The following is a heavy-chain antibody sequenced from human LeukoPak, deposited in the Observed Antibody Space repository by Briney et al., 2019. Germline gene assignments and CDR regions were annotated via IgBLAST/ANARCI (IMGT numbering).Heavy chain of an antibody. CDR2: ITGSGGST. J-gene: IGHJ6*02. D-gene: IGHD2-2*01. V-gene: IGHV3-23*01. CDR1: GFTFSSYA. Sequence: GVSLRLSCAASGFTFSSYAMSWVRQVPGKGLEWVSAITGSGGSTYYADSLKGRFTISRDNSKNTLYLQMNSLRVEDTAVYYCAKDRDQRTQFYYYYYGMDVWGQGTTVTVSS. CDR3: AKDRDQRTQFYYYYYGMDV.